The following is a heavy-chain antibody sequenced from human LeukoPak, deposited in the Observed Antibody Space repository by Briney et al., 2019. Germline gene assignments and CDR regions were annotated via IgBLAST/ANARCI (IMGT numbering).Heavy chain of an antibody. V-gene: IGHV4-39*07. CDR2: IYYSGST. D-gene: IGHD4-11*01. CDR3: ARDDYSNLGNTIDY. J-gene: IGHJ4*02. CDR1: GGSISSSSYY. Sequence: SETLSLTCTVSGGSISSSSYYWGWIRQPPGTGLEWIGSIYYSGSTYYNPSLKSRVTISVDTSKNQFSLKLSSVTAADTAVYYCARDDYSNLGNTIDYWGQGTLVTVSS.